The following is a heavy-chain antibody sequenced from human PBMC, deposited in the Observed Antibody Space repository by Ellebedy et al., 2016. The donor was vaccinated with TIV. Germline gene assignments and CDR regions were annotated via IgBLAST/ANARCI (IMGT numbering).Heavy chain of an antibody. CDR1: GFTVSSNY. V-gene: IGHV3-53*01. CDR2: IYSGGST. J-gene: IGHJ4*02. D-gene: IGHD1-26*01. CDR3: IRPLVGATRGFDY. Sequence: GGSLRLXXAASGFTVSSNYMSWVRQAPGKGLEWVSVIYSGGSTYYADSVKGRFTISRDNSKNTLYLQMNSLRAEDTAVYYCIRPLVGATRGFDYWGQGTLVTVSS.